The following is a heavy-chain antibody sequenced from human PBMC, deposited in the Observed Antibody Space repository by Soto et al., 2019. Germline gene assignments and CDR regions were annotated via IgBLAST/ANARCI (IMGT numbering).Heavy chain of an antibody. CDR1: GYTFTSYG. J-gene: IGHJ6*02. CDR2: ISAYNGNT. V-gene: IGHV1-18*01. Sequence: ASVKVSCKASGYTFTSYGISWVRQAPGQGLEWMGWISAYNGNTNYAQKLQGRVTMTTDTSTSTAYMELRSLRSDDTAVYYCARGWCGNCPRGHHYLLSFWGQGTTVTVSS. CDR3: ARGWCGNCPRGHHYLLSF. D-gene: IGHD2-21*01.